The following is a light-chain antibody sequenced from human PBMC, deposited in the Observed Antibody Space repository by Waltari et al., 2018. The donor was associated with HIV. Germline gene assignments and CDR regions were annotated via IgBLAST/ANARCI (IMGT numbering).Light chain of an antibody. J-gene: IGKJ1*01. CDR2: GAS. V-gene: IGKV3-20*01. CDR3: QQFAGSVWT. CDR1: QSVRDSY. Sequence: IVLTQSPGTLSLSPGERATLSCRASQSVRDSYLVWYPQKPGQAPRLLLYGASNRATGIPDRFSGSGSGTDFTLTISRLDPEDFAVYYCQQFAGSVWTFGQGTRVEIK.